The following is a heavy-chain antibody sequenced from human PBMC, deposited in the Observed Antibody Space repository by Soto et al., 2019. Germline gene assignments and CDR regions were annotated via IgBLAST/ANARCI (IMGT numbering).Heavy chain of an antibody. CDR2: IYYSGST. J-gene: IGHJ4*02. CDR3: ARLGVDIVATSEIDY. D-gene: IGHD5-12*01. CDR1: GGSISSSSYY. Sequence: QLQLQESGPGLVKPSETLSLTCTVSGGSISSSSYYWGWIRQPPGKGLEWIGSIYYSGSTYYNPSLKSRVTISVDTSQNQFSLKLSSVTAADTAVYYCARLGVDIVATSEIDYWGQGTLVTVSS. V-gene: IGHV4-39*01.